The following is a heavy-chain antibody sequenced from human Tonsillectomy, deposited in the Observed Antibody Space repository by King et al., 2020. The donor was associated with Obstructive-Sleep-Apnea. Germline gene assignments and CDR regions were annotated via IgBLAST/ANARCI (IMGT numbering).Heavy chain of an antibody. D-gene: IGHD2-2*01. CDR3: ARAGEGGYCSSSSCYGELDY. J-gene: IGHJ4*02. V-gene: IGHV1-46*01. CDR1: GYTFTTYH. CDR2: INPSGGRT. Sequence: VQLVESGAEVKKPGASVKVSCKASGYTFTTYHMHWVRQAPGQGLEWMGIINPSGGRTNNAQKFQGRVTMTRDTSTSTVYMERSSLRSEDTAVYYCARAGEGGYCSSSSCYGELDYWGQGTLVTVSS.